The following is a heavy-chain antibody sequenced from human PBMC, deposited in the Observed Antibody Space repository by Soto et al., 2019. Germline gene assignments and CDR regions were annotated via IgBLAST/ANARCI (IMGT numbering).Heavy chain of an antibody. D-gene: IGHD6-25*01. Sequence: LSLPGTVTGGSISGYYWTLIRQSDGEGLEWIGRIYSSGSTNYNPSLKSRVTISLDTSMNYFSLRLSSVTAADTAVYYCARGQRVSDWFDPWGQGTLVTVSS. CDR3: ARGQRVSDWFDP. CDR2: IYSSGST. V-gene: IGHV4-4*07. J-gene: IGHJ5*02. CDR1: GGSISGYY.